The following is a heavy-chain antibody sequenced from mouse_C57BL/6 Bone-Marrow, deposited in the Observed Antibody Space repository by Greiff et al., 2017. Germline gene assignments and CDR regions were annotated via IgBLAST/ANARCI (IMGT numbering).Heavy chain of an antibody. J-gene: IGHJ3*01. V-gene: IGHV5-16*01. CDR3: ARDEYYGSWFAY. D-gene: IGHD1-1*01. CDR1: GFTFSDYY. Sequence: EVMLVESEGGLVQPGSSMKLSCTASGFTFSDYYMAWVRQVPEKGLEWVANINYDGSSTYYLDSLKSRFIISRDNAKNILYLQMSSLKSEDTATYYCARDEYYGSWFAYWGQGTLVTVSA. CDR2: INYDGSST.